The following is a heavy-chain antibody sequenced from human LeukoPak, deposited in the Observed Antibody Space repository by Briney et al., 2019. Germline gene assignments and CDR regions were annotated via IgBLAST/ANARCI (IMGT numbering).Heavy chain of an antibody. CDR3: AINGGGDSGYGNFDY. J-gene: IGHJ4*02. Sequence: GASVKVSCKASGYTFTSYGISWVRQAPGQGLEWMGWISAYNGNTNYAQKLQGRVTMTTDTSTSTAYMELSSLRAEDTAFYYCAINGGGDSGYGNFDYWGKGTLVTVSS. CDR1: GYTFTSYG. V-gene: IGHV1-18*01. CDR2: ISAYNGNT. D-gene: IGHD5-12*01.